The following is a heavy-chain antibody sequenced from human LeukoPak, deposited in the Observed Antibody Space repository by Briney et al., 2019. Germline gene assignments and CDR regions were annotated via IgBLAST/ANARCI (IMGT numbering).Heavy chain of an antibody. Sequence: GGSLRLSCVVSGFTFSSYPMSWVRQAPGKGLEWVSVISESGDVTHYADSMKGRFTISRDNTKNTLNLQMNGLRDEDTAIYYCARDSTHYLGSSDYWGQGALVTVSS. D-gene: IGHD6-6*01. CDR2: ISESGDVT. CDR3: ARDSTHYLGSSDY. V-gene: IGHV3-23*01. CDR1: GFTFSSYP. J-gene: IGHJ4*02.